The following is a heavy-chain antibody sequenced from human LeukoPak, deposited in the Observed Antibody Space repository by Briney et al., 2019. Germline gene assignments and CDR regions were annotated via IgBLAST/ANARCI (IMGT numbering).Heavy chain of an antibody. J-gene: IGHJ4*02. CDR1: GFTFSSYW. D-gene: IGHD3-22*01. V-gene: IGHV3-7*01. CDR3: ARGHYYDSSGYPGGY. CDR2: IKQDGSEK. Sequence: GGSLRLSCAASGFTFSSYWMNWVRQAPGKGLEWGANIKQDGSEKNYVDSVKGRFTISRDNAKNSLYLQMNSLRVEDTAVYYCARGHYYDSSGYPGGYWGQGTLVTVSS.